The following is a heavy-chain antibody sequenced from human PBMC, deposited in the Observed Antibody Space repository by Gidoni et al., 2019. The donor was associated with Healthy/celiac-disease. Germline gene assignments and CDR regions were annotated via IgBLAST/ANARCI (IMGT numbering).Heavy chain of an antibody. V-gene: IGHV4-59*01. CDR2: IYYSGST. CDR1: GGSLSSYY. Sequence: QVQLQESGPGLVKPSATLSLTCTVSGGSLSSYYWSWIRQPPGKGLEWIGYIYYSGSTNYNPSLKSRVTISVDTSKNQFSLKLSSVTAADTAVYYCARDNWNYRPYYYYMDVWGKGTTVTVSS. J-gene: IGHJ6*03. D-gene: IGHD1-7*01. CDR3: ARDNWNYRPYYYYMDV.